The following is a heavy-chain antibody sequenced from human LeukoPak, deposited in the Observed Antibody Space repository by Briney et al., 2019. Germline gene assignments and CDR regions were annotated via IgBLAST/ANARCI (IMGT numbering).Heavy chain of an antibody. V-gene: IGHV1-2*02. CDR3: ARGAKQY. Sequence: ASVKVSCKTSGYTFTDYYIHWIRQAPGQGLEWMGWFSPDTGVTTSAQNFEGRVTLTWDTSITSTFMELTNLRPDDTAVYYCARGAKQYWGQGTLVTV. CDR1: GYTFTDYY. J-gene: IGHJ4*02. CDR2: FSPDTGVT. D-gene: IGHD4/OR15-4a*01.